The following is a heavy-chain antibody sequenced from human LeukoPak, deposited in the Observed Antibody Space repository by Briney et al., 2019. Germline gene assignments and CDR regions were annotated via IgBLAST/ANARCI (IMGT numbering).Heavy chain of an antibody. V-gene: IGHV3-23*01. CDR3: AKDPIYYVSGRFDI. CDR2: ISGNGDST. J-gene: IGHJ3*02. CDR1: GFTFSSYA. D-gene: IGHD3-10*01. Sequence: PGGSLRLSCAASGFTFSSYAMSWVRQAPGGGLEWVSTISGNGDSTYYGDSVKGRFTISRDKSKNTLYMQMNSQTAKHPAISYCAKDPIYYVSGRFDIWGRGTMVSVS.